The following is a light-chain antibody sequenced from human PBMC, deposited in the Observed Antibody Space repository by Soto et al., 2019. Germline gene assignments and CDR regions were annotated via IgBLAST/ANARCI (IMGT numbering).Light chain of an antibody. J-gene: IGKJ2*01. CDR1: QSVLYSSNNKNY. CDR2: WAS. CDR3: QKYYSTPYT. V-gene: IGKV4-1*01. Sequence: DIVMTQSPDSLAVSLGERATINCKSSQSVLYSSNNKNYLAWYQQKPGQPPKLLIYWASTRESGVPDRFSGSGSGTDFTLTISSLQAEDVAVYYCQKYYSTPYTFGKGTKLEIK.